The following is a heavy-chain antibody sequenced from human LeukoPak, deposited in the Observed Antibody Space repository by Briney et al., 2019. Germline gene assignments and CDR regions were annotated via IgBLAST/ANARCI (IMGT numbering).Heavy chain of an antibody. CDR2: IRYDGSNK. J-gene: IGHJ4*02. V-gene: IGHV3-30*02. CDR1: GFTFSSYG. Sequence: PGGSLRLSCAASGFTFSSYGMHWVRQAPGKGLEWVAFIRYDGSNKYYADSVKGRFTISRDNAKNSLYLQMNSLRAEDTAVYYCASYLGYCSGGSCVDYWGQGTLVTVSS. CDR3: ASYLGYCSGGSCVDY. D-gene: IGHD2-15*01.